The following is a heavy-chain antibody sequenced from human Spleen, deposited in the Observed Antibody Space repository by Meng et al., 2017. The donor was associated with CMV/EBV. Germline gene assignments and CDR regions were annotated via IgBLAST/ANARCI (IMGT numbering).Heavy chain of an antibody. J-gene: IGHJ5*02. Sequence: ASVKVSCKASGYTVTGYYMHWVRQAPGQGLEWMGWINPYTGDTNYAQKFQGRVTMTTDTSVYTAYMELRRLRSDDTAMYYCARDGSLAVGGTRPHNWFDPWGQGTLVTVSS. CDR2: INPYTGDT. D-gene: IGHD6-19*01. CDR1: GYTVTGYY. CDR3: ARDGSLAVGGTRPHNWFDP. V-gene: IGHV1-2*02.